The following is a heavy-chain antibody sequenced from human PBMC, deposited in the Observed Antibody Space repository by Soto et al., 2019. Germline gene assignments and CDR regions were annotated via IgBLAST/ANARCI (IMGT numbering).Heavy chain of an antibody. J-gene: IGHJ6*02. Sequence: SETLSLTCSGSGYSIASAYYWAWIRQSPGKGLEWIGSIYHAGSVYYNPSLNGRVALSMDTSKNHFSLKLTSVTAADTAVYYCARTFDYYGMDVWGQGTTVTVSS. CDR1: GYSIASAYY. CDR3: ARTFDYYGMDV. CDR2: IYHAGSV. V-gene: IGHV4-38-2*01.